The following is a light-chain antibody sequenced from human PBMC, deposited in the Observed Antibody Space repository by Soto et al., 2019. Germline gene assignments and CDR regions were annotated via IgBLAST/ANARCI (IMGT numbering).Light chain of an antibody. CDR3: AAWDDSLNGRYV. J-gene: IGLJ1*01. CDR1: SSNVGSYP. V-gene: IGLV1-44*01. CDR2: TNN. Sequence: QSALAQPPSASGTPGQRVIISCSGSSSNVGSYPVNWYQHLPGAAPRLLMYTNNQRPSGVPDRFSGSKSGTSASLAISGLQTEDEADYYCAAWDDSLNGRYVFGTGTKVT.